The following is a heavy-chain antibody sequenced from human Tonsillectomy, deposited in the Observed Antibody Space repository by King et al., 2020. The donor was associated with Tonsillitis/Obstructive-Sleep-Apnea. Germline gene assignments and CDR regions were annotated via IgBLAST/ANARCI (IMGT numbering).Heavy chain of an antibody. J-gene: IGHJ4*02. D-gene: IGHD1-1*01. Sequence: VQLVESGGGLVQPGGSLRLSCGASGFTFSSYWMHWVRQAPGKGLVWVSRINPDGSSISYADSVKGRFTISRDNAKNTLYLQMNSLRAEDTAVYYCARVEVYNLIADYWGQGTLVTVSS. CDR3: ARVEVYNLIADY. CDR1: GFTFSSYW. CDR2: INPDGSSI. V-gene: IGHV3-74*01.